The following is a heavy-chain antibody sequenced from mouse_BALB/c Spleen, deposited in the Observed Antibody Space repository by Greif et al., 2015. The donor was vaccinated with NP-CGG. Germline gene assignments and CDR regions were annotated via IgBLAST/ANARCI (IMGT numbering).Heavy chain of an antibody. D-gene: IGHD1-1*01. V-gene: IGHV5-4*02. CDR2: ISDGGSYT. J-gene: IGHJ4*01. CDR3: ARFTFRYAMDY. CDR1: GFTFSDYY. Sequence: EVKLVESGGGLVKPGGSLKLSCAASGFTFSDYYMYWVRQTPEKRLEWVATISDGGSYTYYPDSVKGRFTISRDNAKNNLYLQMSSLKSEDTAMYYCARFTFRYAMDYWGQGTSVTVSS.